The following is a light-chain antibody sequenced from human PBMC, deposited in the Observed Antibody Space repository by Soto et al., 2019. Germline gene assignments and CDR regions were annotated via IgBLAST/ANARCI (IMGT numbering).Light chain of an antibody. CDR1: SSNIGNNY. V-gene: IGLV1-51*01. J-gene: IGLJ2*01. CDR3: GTWDSSLSAEV. CDR2: DNN. Sequence: QSVLTQPPSVSAAPGQKVTISCSGSSSNIGNNYVSWYQQLPGTAPKLLIYDNNKRPSGIPDRFSGSKSGTSATLGITGLQTVDEDDYYCGTWDSSLSAEVFGGGTKLTVL.